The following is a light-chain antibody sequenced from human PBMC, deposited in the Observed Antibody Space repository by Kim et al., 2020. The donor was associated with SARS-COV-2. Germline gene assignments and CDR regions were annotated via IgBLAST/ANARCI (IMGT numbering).Light chain of an antibody. CDR3: AAWDDSLNGPV. CDR2: GSD. V-gene: IGLV1-44*01. Sequence: GQRVTSSCSGSSSNIGNNAVNWYQQLPGTAPKLLIYGSDQRPSGVPDRFSGSKSGTSASLAISGLHSEDETDYYCAAWDDSLNGPVFGGGTQLTVL. J-gene: IGLJ3*02. CDR1: SSNIGNNA.